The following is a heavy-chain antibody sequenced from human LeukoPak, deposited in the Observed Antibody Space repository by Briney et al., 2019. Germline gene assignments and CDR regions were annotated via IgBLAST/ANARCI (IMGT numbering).Heavy chain of an antibody. CDR2: IYHDGST. CDR1: GDSMSGTNW. J-gene: IGHJ6*03. D-gene: IGHD2-8*01. Sequence: SETLSLTCAVSGDSMSGTNWWSWVRQSPGKGLEWIGEIYHDGSTNYNPSLKSRVTISVDKSKSQFSLRLTSVTAADTAVYYCASNGYYCIEVWGNGTTATVS. CDR3: ASNGYYCIEV. V-gene: IGHV4-4*02.